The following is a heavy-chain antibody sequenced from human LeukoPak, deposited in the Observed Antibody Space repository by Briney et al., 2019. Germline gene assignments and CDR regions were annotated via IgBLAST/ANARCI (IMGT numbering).Heavy chain of an antibody. J-gene: IGHJ6*02. D-gene: IGHD4-17*01. Sequence: PSETLSLTCCVSAGSISDFHWGWIRQTPGKGLEWIGHVHSSGSTNYNPSLKSRLTMSVDTSKNQFFLKLNSVTAADTAVYYCARDLTTVTKGLDVWGRGTTIIVSS. CDR1: AGSISDFH. CDR2: VHSSGST. CDR3: ARDLTTVTKGLDV. V-gene: IGHV4-59*01.